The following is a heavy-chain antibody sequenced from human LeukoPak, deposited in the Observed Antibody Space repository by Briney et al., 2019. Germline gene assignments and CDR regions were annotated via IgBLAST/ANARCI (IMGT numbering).Heavy chain of an antibody. CDR2: IYHSGST. J-gene: IGHJ5*02. CDR1: GGSISSSNW. CDR3: ARALGVVVPAHWFDP. Sequence: SGTLSLTCAVSGGSISSSNWWSWVRQPPGKGLEWIGEIYHSGSTYYNPSLKSRVTISVDTSKNQFSLKLSSVTAADTAVYYCARALGVVVPAHWFDPWGQGTLVTVSS. D-gene: IGHD2-2*01. V-gene: IGHV4-4*02.